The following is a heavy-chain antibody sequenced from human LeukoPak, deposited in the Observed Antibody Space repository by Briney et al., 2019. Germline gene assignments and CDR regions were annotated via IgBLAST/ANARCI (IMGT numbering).Heavy chain of an antibody. V-gene: IGHV4-39*07. CDR1: GGSISSSSYY. CDR2: IYYSGST. D-gene: IGHD5-24*01. CDR3: ARDSSRRNGYNFDY. Sequence: SETLSLTCTVSGGSISSSSYYWGWIRQPPGKGLEWIGSIYYSGSTYYNPSLKSRVTISVDTPKNQFSLKLSSVTAADTAVYYCARDSSRRNGYNFDYWGQGTLVTVSS. J-gene: IGHJ4*02.